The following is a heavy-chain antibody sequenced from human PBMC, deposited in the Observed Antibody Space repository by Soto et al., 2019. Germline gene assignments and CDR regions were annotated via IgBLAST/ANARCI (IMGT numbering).Heavy chain of an antibody. J-gene: IGHJ3*02. V-gene: IGHV5-51*01. CDR1: GYSFTSYW. CDR2: IYPGDSDT. Sequence: PGESLKISCKGSGYSFTSYWIGRVRQMPGKGLEWMGIIYPGDSDTRYSPSFQGQVTISADKSISTAYLQWSSLKASDTAMYYCARHPNGDYGLDAFDIWGQGTMVTVSS. D-gene: IGHD4-17*01. CDR3: ARHPNGDYGLDAFDI.